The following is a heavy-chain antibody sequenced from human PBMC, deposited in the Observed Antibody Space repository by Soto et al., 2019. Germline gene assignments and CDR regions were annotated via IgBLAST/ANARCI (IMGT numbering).Heavy chain of an antibody. CDR3: ARHSVAYYYDSSGYYFGY. V-gene: IGHV4-39*01. CDR2: IYYSGST. J-gene: IGHJ4*02. D-gene: IGHD3-22*01. Sequence: QLQLQESGPGLVKPSETLSLTCTVSGGSISSSSYYWGWIRQPPGKGLEWIGSIYYSGSTYYNPSLKCRFTISVDTSKNQFSLKLSSVTAADTAVYYCARHSVAYYYDSSGYYFGYWGQGTLVTVSS. CDR1: GGSISSSSYY.